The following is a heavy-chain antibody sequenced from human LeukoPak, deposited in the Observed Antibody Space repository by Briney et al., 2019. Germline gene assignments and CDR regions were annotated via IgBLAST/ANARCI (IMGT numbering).Heavy chain of an antibody. CDR1: GGFIDSSSYY. J-gene: IGHJ4*02. D-gene: IGHD2-2*02. CDR2: IYYSGSA. Sequence: SETLSLTCTVSGGFIDSSSYYWGWIRQPPSKGLEWIGNIYYSGSAHYNPPLRSRVTISVDTSKNQFSLKLSSVTAADTAVYFCVRREYCTTTSCYIRGMDYWGQGTLVTVSS. CDR3: VRREYCTTTSCYIRGMDY. V-gene: IGHV4-39*01.